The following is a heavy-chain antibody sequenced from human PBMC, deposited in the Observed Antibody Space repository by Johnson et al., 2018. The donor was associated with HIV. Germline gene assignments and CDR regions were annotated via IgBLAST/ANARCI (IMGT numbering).Heavy chain of an antibody. J-gene: IGHJ3*01. D-gene: IGHD3-9*01. CDR3: ARVYYDILTGYYYDAIDL. CDR2: ISYDGSNK. Sequence: VQLVESGGGVVQPGKSLRLSCAASGFIFSSYAMHWVRQAPGKGLEWVAVISYDGSNKYYADSVKGRFTISRDNSKTTLYLQMNSLRAEATAGDYGARVYYDILTGYYYDAIDLWGQGTMVTVSS. CDR1: GFIFSSYA. V-gene: IGHV3-30-3*01.